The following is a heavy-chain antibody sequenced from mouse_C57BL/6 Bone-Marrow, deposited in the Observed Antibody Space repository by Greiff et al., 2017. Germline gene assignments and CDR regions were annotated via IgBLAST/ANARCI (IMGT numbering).Heavy chain of an antibody. D-gene: IGHD2-4*01. CDR1: GFTFSDAW. V-gene: IGHV6-6*01. Sequence: DVKLVESGGGLVQPGGSMKLSCAASGFTFSDAWMDWVRQSPEKGLEWVAEIRNKANNHATYYAESVKGRFTISRDDSKSSVYLQMNSLRAEDTGIYYCTSPIYYDYDWFAYWGQGTLVTVSA. CDR2: IRNKANNHAT. J-gene: IGHJ3*01. CDR3: TSPIYYDYDWFAY.